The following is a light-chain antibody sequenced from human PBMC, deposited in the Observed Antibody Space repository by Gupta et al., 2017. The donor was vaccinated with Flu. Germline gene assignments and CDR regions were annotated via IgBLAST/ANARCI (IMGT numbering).Light chain of an antibody. CDR3: MQGTQFPFT. CDR1: QSLVHSNENTY. Sequence: DIVMTQTPLSSPVILGQPASIPCRSSQSLVHSNENTYLTWLHQRPGQPPRLLLYQISNRYSGVPDRFSGSGAGTDFTLTIRRVEVEDVGIYYCMQGTQFPFTFGPGTTVDIK. CDR2: QIS. J-gene: IGKJ3*01. V-gene: IGKV2-24*01.